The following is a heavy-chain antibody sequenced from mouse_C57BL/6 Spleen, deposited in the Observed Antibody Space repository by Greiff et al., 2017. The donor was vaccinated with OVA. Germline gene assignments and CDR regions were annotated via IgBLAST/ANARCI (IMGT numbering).Heavy chain of an antibody. CDR3: ARGISAMDY. CDR1: GYAFSSSW. V-gene: IGHV1-82*01. J-gene: IGHJ4*01. CDR2: IYPGDGDT. Sequence: VQRVESGPELVKPGASVKISCKASGYAFSSSWMNWVKQRPGKGLEWIGRIYPGDGDTNYNGKFKGKATLTADKSSSTAYMQLSSLTSEDSAVYFCARGISAMDYWGQGTSVTVSS.